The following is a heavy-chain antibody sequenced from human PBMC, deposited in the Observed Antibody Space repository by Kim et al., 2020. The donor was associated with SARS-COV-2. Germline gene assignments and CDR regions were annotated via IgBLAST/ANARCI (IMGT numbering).Heavy chain of an antibody. V-gene: IGHV4-39*01. Sequence: SETLSLTCSVSGYSITTVSYYWGWIRQSPGKGLEWIGSIYHTGSTYYNPSLKSRVTLSVDTSKNQFSLHMNPVTAAYTAVYYCAIAWFGVLFPGCFDPWG. J-gene: IGHJ5*02. CDR3: AIAWFGVLFPGCFDP. CDR1: GYSITTVSYY. D-gene: IGHD3-10*01. CDR2: IYHTGST.